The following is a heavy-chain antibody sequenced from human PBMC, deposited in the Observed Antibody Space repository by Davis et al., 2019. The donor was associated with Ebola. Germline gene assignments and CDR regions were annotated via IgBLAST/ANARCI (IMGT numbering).Heavy chain of an antibody. D-gene: IGHD2-15*01. CDR1: GGTFSSYA. Sequence: SVKVSCKASGGTFSSYAISWVRQAPGQGLEWMGRIIPILGIANYAQKFQGRVTITADKSTSTAYMELSSLRSEDTAVYYCARDNEDIVVVVAATWSAFDIWGQGTMVTVSS. V-gene: IGHV1-69*04. CDR3: ARDNEDIVVVVAATWSAFDI. CDR2: IIPILGIA. J-gene: IGHJ3*02.